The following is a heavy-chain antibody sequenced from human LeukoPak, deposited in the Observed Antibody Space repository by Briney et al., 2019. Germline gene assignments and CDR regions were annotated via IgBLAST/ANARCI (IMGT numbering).Heavy chain of an antibody. Sequence: PSETLSLTCTVSGGSVSSYYWSWFRQPPGKGLEWIGYIDNSGSTNYNPSLKSRVTISVDTSKNQFSLKLSSVTAADTAVYYCARAGQLLWGQNWFDPWGQGTLVTVSS. V-gene: IGHV4-59*02. CDR1: GGSVSSYY. D-gene: IGHD2-2*01. J-gene: IGHJ5*02. CDR3: ARAGQLLWGQNWFDP. CDR2: IDNSGST.